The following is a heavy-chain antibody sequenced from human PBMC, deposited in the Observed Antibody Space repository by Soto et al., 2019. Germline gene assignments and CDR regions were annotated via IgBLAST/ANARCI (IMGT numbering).Heavy chain of an antibody. CDR1: GFTFSSYA. CDR2: VSAGGDMT. CDR3: ARGDGGGSGSPASYCYSGLDV. V-gene: IGHV3-23*01. J-gene: IGHJ6*02. Sequence: DVQLLESGGHLVQPGGSLRLSCAASGFTFSSYAMSWVRQAPGKGLEWVSSVSAGGDMTYYSDSVKGRFTISRDNSNNALFLQMHSLRIEDTVLYYCARGDGGGSGSPASYCYSGLDVWGQGTTVTVS. D-gene: IGHD3-10*01.